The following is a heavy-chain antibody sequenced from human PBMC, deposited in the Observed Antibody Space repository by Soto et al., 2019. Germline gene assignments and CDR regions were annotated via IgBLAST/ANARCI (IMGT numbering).Heavy chain of an antibody. CDR3: AKVSSSSGGQYYFGY. CDR2: ISGSGGST. CDR1: GFTFSSYA. J-gene: IGHJ4*02. V-gene: IGHV3-23*01. Sequence: GSLRLSCAASGFTFSSYAIGWVRQAPGKGLEWVSAISGSGGSTYYADSVKGRFTISRDNSKNTLYLQMNSLRAEDTAVYYCAKVSSSSGGQYYFGYWGQGTLVTVPS. D-gene: IGHD6-19*01.